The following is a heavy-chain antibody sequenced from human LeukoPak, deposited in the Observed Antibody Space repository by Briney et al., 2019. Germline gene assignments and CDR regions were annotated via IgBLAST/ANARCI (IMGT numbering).Heavy chain of an antibody. CDR2: INPNSGGT. D-gene: IGHD2-15*01. J-gene: IGHJ6*03. CDR3: ARDPTGYCSGGSCYPNYYYYYMDV. Sequence: ASVKVSCKASGYAFTCYYMHWVRQAPGQGLEWMGWINPNSGGTNYAQKFQGRVTMTRDTSISTAYMELSRLRSDDTAVYYCARDPTGYCSGGSCYPNYYYYYMDVWGKGTTVTVSS. V-gene: IGHV1-2*02. CDR1: GYAFTCYY.